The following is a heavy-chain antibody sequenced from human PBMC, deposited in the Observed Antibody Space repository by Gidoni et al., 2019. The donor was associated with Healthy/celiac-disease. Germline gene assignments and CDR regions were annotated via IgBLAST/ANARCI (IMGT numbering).Heavy chain of an antibody. CDR1: GFTFRSYA. Sequence: EVQLVESGGGLVQPGGSLRLSCAASGFTFRSYAMHWVRQAPGKGLEYVSAISSNGGSTYYANSVKGRFTISRDNSKNTLYLQMGSLRAEDMAVYYCARGCYGELLGGYFDYWGQGTLVTVSS. CDR3: ARGCYGELLGGYFDY. CDR2: ISSNGGST. J-gene: IGHJ4*02. V-gene: IGHV3-64*01. D-gene: IGHD4-17*01.